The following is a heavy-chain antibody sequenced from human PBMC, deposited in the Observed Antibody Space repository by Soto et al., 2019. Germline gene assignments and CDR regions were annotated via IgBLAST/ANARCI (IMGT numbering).Heavy chain of an antibody. J-gene: IGHJ5*02. D-gene: IGHD3-16*02. CDR3: AREPASPIFYVWGSYRYSSNWFDP. CDR2: INHSGST. CDR1: RGSFSGYY. Sequence: SETLSLTCAVYRGSFSGYYWSWIRQPPGKGLEWIGEINHSGSTNYNPSLKSRVTKSVYTSKNHFYLKLSSVTAADTAVYYCAREPASPIFYVWGSYRYSSNWFDPWGQGTLVT. V-gene: IGHV4-34*01.